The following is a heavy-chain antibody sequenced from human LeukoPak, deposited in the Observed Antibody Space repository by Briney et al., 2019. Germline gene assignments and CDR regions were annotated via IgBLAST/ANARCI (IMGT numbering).Heavy chain of an antibody. CDR3: ARDRDWNSGFDY. CDR1: GFTFSSYS. Sequence: PGGSLRLSCAASGFTFSSYSMNWVRQAPGKGLEWVSSISSSSSYIYYADSAKGRFTISRDNTKNSLYLVMNTLRVEDTAVYYCARDRDWNSGFDYWGQGTLVTVSS. D-gene: IGHD1-7*01. J-gene: IGHJ4*02. V-gene: IGHV3-21*01. CDR2: ISSSSSYI.